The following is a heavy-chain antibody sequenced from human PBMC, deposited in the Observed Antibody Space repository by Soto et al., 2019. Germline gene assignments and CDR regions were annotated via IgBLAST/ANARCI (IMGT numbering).Heavy chain of an antibody. J-gene: IGHJ6*02. CDR1: GGTFSSYA. D-gene: IGHD6-19*01. CDR3: AQCLLGVNYYYGMDV. CDR2: IIPIFATA. V-gene: IGHV1-69*12. Sequence: QVQLVQSGAEVKKPGSSVKVSCKASGGTFSSYAINWVRQAPGQGLEWMGGIIPIFATADYAQKFQGRVTITADESTRQAYMELSSLRSEETAVYYCAQCLLGVNYYYGMDVWGQGTTVTVSS.